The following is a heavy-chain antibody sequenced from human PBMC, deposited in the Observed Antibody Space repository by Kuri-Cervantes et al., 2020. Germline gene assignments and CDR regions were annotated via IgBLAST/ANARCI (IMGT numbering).Heavy chain of an antibody. CDR3: ARNHHDILTGYYDFYMDV. CDR2: IYPGDSDT. Sequence: GESLKISCKGSGYRFTNYWIGWVRQMPGKGLEWVGIIYPGDSDTRYSPSFEGQVTISADKSISTAYLQWSSLKASDTAMYYCARNHHDILTGYYDFYMDVWGKGTTVTVSS. V-gene: IGHV5-51*01. CDR1: GYRFTNYW. J-gene: IGHJ6*03. D-gene: IGHD3-9*01.